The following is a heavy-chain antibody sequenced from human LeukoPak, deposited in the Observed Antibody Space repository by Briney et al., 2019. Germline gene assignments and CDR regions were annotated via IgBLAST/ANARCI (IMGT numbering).Heavy chain of an antibody. CDR3: ARDLDPGWFDY. CDR1: GFTFSTYS. CDR2: ISSSSNTR. Sequence: GGSLRLSCAASGFTFSTYSMNWVRQAPGKGLEWVSYISSSSNTRYYADSVKGRFTISRDNAKNSLYLQMNSLRAEDTAVYYCARDLDPGWFDYWGQGTLVTVSS. J-gene: IGHJ4*02. D-gene: IGHD1-1*01. V-gene: IGHV3-48*04.